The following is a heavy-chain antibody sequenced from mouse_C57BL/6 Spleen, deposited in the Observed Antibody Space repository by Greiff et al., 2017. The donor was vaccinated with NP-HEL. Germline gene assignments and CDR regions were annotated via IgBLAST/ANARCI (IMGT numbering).Heavy chain of an antibody. CDR1: GFTFSDYG. CDR3: ARSPYYSSSMDY. V-gene: IGHV5-17*01. CDR2: ISSGSSTI. D-gene: IGHD1-1*01. J-gene: IGHJ4*01. Sequence: EVKLVESGGGLVKPGGSLKLSCAASGFTFSDYGMHWVRQAPEKGLEWVAYISSGSSTIYYADTVKGRFTISRDNAKNTLFLQMTSLRSEDTAMYYCARSPYYSSSMDYWGQGTSVTVSS.